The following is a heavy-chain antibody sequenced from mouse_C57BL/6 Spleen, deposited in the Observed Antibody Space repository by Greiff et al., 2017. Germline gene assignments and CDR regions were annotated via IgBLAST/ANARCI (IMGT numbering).Heavy chain of an antibody. Sequence: EVMLVESGGGLVKPGGSLKLSCAASGFTFSDYGMHWVRQAPEKGLEWVAYISSGSSTIYYADTVKGRFTISRDNAKNTLFLQMTSLRSEDTAMYYCARSLRRDYFDYWGQGTTLTVSS. CDR1: GFTFSDYG. CDR3: ARSLRRDYFDY. V-gene: IGHV5-17*01. D-gene: IGHD2-12*01. CDR2: ISSGSSTI. J-gene: IGHJ2*01.